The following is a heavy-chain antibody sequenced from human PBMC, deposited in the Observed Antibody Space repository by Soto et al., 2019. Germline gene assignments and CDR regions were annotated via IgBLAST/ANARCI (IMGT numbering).Heavy chain of an antibody. CDR3: VRDFGWYFRSGYMDV. J-gene: IGHJ6*03. CDR2: INEDSSYI. Sequence: EVQLVESGGGLVKPGGSLRLSCAASGFSFISYSMNWVRQAPGKGLEWVSSINEDSSYIYYAHSLRGRLTISRDNAKDSLYLQMNSLRAEDTAVYYCVRDFGWYFRSGYMDVWGDGATVTVSS. V-gene: IGHV3-21*02. D-gene: IGHD3-3*01. CDR1: GFSFISYS.